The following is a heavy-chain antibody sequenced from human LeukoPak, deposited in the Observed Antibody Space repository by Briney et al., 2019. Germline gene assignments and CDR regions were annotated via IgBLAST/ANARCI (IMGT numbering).Heavy chain of an antibody. J-gene: IGHJ4*02. CDR3: AXLXTIXATAIRDYFDY. D-gene: IGHD2-2*02. V-gene: IGHV3-23*01. Sequence: GGSLRLSCAASRSTFRSHAMSWVRQAPGKGLEWVSTISGTGGSTYYADSVKGRFTISRDTSKNTVYLQMNSLRGEDTAVYYRAXLXTIXATAIRDYFDYWGQGTLVTVSS. CDR2: ISGTGGST. CDR1: RSTFRSHA.